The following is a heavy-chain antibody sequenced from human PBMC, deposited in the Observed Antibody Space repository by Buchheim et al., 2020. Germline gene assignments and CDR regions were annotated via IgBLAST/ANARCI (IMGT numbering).Heavy chain of an antibody. D-gene: IGHD6-13*01. Sequence: EVQLVESGGGLVQPGGSLRLSCAASGFTFSSYSXNWVRQAPGKGLEWVSYISSSSSSIYYADSVKGRFTXSRDKAKNALYLQMNSLRAEDTAVYYCARGPGQQLVHWFDPWGQGTL. V-gene: IGHV3-48*01. CDR2: ISSSSSSI. J-gene: IGHJ5*02. CDR1: GFTFSSYS. CDR3: ARGPGQQLVHWFDP.